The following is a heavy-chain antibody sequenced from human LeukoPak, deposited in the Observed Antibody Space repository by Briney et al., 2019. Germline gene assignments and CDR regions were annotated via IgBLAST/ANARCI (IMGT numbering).Heavy chain of an antibody. V-gene: IGHV4-59*02. D-gene: IGHD1-26*01. J-gene: IGHJ6*03. CDR2: IYYTGT. CDR3: ARLRRRSAAVGYYYYYMDV. CDR1: GRSVTDYY. Sequence: SETLSLTCTVSGRSVTDYYWSWIRQSPGKGLEWIGYIYYTGTSYNPSLKSRVTISVDTSKNQFSLKLSSVTAADTAVYYCARLRRRSAAVGYYYYYMDVWGKGTTVTVSS.